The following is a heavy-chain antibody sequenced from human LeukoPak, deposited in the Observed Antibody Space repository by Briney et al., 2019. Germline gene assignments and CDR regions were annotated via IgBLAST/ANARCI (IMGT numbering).Heavy chain of an antibody. J-gene: IGHJ6*03. Sequence: PGGSLRLSCAASGFTFSSYSMNWVRQAPGKGLEWVSYISSSSSTIHYADSVKGRFTISRDNAKNSLYLQMNSLRAEDTAVYYCARGLKQYYDFWSGYQTKYYYYYMDVWGKGTTVTVSS. D-gene: IGHD3-3*01. CDR3: ARGLKQYYDFWSGYQTKYYYYYMDV. CDR1: GFTFSSYS. V-gene: IGHV3-48*01. CDR2: ISSSSSTI.